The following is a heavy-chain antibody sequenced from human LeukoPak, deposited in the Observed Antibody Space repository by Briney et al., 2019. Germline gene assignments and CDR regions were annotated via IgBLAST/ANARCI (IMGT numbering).Heavy chain of an antibody. CDR3: ARDGGPFDF. Sequence: GGSLRLSCAASGFTFSAYWMSWVRQAPGKGPEWVANIKQDESEKYCVDSVKGRVTISRDNAKKSLYLQMNSLRAEDTAVYYCARDGGPFDFWGQGTLVTVSS. D-gene: IGHD3-16*01. V-gene: IGHV3-7*03. CDR1: GFTFSAYW. J-gene: IGHJ4*02. CDR2: IKQDESEK.